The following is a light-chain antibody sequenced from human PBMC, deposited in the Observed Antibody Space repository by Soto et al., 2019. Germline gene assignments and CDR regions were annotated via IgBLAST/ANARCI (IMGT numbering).Light chain of an antibody. CDR3: QQYYTTLALT. J-gene: IGKJ4*01. CDR2: WAS. V-gene: IGKV4-1*01. Sequence: DIVMTQSPDSLAVSLGERATNNCKSSQSVLYSSNNKNYLAWYQHKPGQPPKLLIYWASTRESGVPDRFSGSGSGTDFPLTISSLQAEDVAFYYCQQYYTTLALTFGGGTKVEIK. CDR1: QSVLYSSNNKNY.